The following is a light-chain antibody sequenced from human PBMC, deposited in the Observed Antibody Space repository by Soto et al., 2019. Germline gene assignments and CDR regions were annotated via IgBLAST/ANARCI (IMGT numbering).Light chain of an antibody. CDR1: QAISSA. CDR2: DAS. Sequence: VPITCRASQAISSALAWYQQKPGKPPKLLIYDASTLQSGVPSRFSGTASGTDFTLTINSLQPEDFATYYCQQFNNWPVTFGPGTKVDIK. V-gene: IGKV1D-13*01. CDR3: QQFNNWPVT. J-gene: IGKJ3*01.